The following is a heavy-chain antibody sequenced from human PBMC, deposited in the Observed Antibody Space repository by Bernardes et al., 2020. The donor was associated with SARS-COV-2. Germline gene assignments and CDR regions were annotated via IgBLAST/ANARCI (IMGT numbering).Heavy chain of an antibody. CDR3: ALPPTNYDRYGMDV. CDR1: GYPFTGYY. CDR2: INPNSGGT. Sequence: ASVKASCKASGYPFTGYYMHWLRQAPGQGLEWMGWINPNSGGTNYAQKFQGRVTMTRDTSISTAYMELSRLRSDDTAVYYCALPPTNYDRYGMDVWGQGTTVTVSS. V-gene: IGHV1-2*02. J-gene: IGHJ6*02. D-gene: IGHD3-22*01.